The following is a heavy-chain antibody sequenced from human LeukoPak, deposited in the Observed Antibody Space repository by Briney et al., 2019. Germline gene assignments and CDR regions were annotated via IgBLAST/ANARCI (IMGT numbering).Heavy chain of an antibody. CDR1: GFTFSNSD. V-gene: IGHV3-23*01. CDR3: AKSRLTPHP. Sequence: GGSLRLSCAASGFTFSNSDMSWVRQAPGKGLEWVSAIGGSGSSTFYADSVKCRFTVSRDNSKNTLYLQMSSLSPEDTAEYYCAKSRLTPHPQGQATLVTVSS. J-gene: IGHJ5*02. CDR2: IGGSGSST. D-gene: IGHD1-14*01.